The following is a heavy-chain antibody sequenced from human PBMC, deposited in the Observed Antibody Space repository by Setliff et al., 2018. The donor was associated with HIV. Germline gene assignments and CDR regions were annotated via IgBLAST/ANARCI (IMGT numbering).Heavy chain of an antibody. D-gene: IGHD3-16*01. J-gene: IGHJ5*02. CDR3: TKEWGPSAQPINWFDP. CDR2: ITGSGTNT. CDR1: GFSFSSHV. V-gene: IGHV3-23*01. Sequence: GPLRLSCAASGFSFSSHVMTWARQAPGKGPEWVSSITGSGTNTYYTDSVRGRFTLSRDNSRNTVFLQMNSLRVEDTAVYYCTKEWGPSAQPINWFDPWGQGTQVTVSS.